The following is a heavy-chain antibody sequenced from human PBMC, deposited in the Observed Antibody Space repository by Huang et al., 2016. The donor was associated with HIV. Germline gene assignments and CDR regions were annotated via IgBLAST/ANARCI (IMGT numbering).Heavy chain of an antibody. V-gene: IGHV3-9*01. D-gene: IGHD4-4*01. CDR2: IGCNRGVT. CDR1: GFTFDDYA. CDR3: ANDRYSSSWNYFDF. J-gene: IGHJ4*02. Sequence: EVQLVESGGGLVQPGRSLRLSCSASGFTFDDYAMHWVRPAPGKGLEWVSSIGCNRGVTGYADSVRGRCTSSSDNANNSLYLEMKGLGLEATAIYFCANDRYSSSWNYFDFWGQGALVIVSS.